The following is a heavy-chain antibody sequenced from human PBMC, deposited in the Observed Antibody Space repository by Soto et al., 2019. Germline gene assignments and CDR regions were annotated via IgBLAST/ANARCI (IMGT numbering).Heavy chain of an antibody. CDR1: GFTFGDYA. CDR2: IRSKAYGGTT. CDR3: TRGPPGWEHDAFDI. J-gene: IGHJ3*02. Sequence: GGSLRLSCTASGFTFGDYAMSWVRQAPGKGLEWVGFIRSKAYGGTTEYAASVKGRFTISRDDSKSIAYLQMNSLKTEDTAVYYCTRGPPGWEHDAFDIWGQGTMVTVSS. D-gene: IGHD1-26*01. V-gene: IGHV3-49*04.